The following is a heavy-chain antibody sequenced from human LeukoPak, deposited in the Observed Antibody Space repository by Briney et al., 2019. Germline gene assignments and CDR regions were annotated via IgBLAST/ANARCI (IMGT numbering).Heavy chain of an antibody. CDR3: AKGDGSPPLFDY. D-gene: IGHD1-26*01. CDR2: TSGSGGST. V-gene: IGHV3-23*01. Sequence: GASRRLSCAASGFIFSSYAMSWVRQAPGKVLEWVSATSGSGGSTYYADSVKGRFTISRDNSKNTLYLQMNSLRAEDTAVYYCAKGDGSPPLFDYWGQGTLVTVSS. CDR1: GFIFSSYA. J-gene: IGHJ4*02.